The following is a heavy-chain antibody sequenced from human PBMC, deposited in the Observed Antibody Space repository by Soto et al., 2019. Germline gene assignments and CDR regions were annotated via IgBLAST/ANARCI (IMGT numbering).Heavy chain of an antibody. J-gene: IGHJ4*02. CDR2: INPNSGGT. CDR3: AKGFGKGTAMVRLGY. CDR1: GYTFTGYY. D-gene: IGHD5-18*01. Sequence: ASVKVSCKASGYTFTGYYMHWVRQAPGQGLEWMGWINPNSGGTHYAQKFHGRGTMTRDTSISPAYMEVSRLRADDTAGYYCAKGFGKGTAMVRLGYWGQGTLVTVSS. V-gene: IGHV1-2*02.